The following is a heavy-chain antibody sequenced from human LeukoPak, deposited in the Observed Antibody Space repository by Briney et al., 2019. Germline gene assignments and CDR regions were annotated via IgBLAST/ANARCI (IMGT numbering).Heavy chain of an antibody. J-gene: IGHJ4*02. Sequence: PGGSLSLSCAASGFTFRGSAFHWVRQASGKGLDGVGRIRSKANSYATAYAASVKGRFTISRDDSKNTAYLQMNSLKTEDTAVYYCTRRYYDSSGYYSFDYWGQGTLVTVSS. D-gene: IGHD3-22*01. CDR3: TRRYYDSSGYYSFDY. V-gene: IGHV3-73*01. CDR2: IRSKANSYAT. CDR1: GFTFRGSA.